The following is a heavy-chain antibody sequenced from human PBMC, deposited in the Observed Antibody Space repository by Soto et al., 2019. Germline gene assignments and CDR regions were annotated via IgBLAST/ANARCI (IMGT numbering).Heavy chain of an antibody. D-gene: IGHD3-3*01. V-gene: IGHV1-69*13. J-gene: IGHJ6*02. CDR2: IIPIFGTA. CDR1: GGTFSSYA. CDR3: ARSITIFGVYGMDV. Sequence: GASVKVSCKASGGTFSSYAISWVRQAPGQGLEWMGGIIPIFGTANYAQKFQGRVTITADESTSTAYMELSSLRSEDTAVYYCARSITIFGVYGMDVWGQGTTVTVSS.